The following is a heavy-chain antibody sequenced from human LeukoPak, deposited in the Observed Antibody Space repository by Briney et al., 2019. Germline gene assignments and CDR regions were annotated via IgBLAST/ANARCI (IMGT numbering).Heavy chain of an antibody. CDR2: ISSSSSYI. J-gene: IGHJ3*02. D-gene: IGHD6-6*01. CDR3: ARRVPRAYAFDI. CDR1: GFTVSSNS. Sequence: PGGSLRLSCTVSGFTVSSNSMSWVRQAPGKGLEWVSSISSSSSYIYYADSVKGRFTISRDNAKNSLYLQMNSLRAEDTAVYYCARRVPRAYAFDIWGQGTMVTVSS. V-gene: IGHV3-21*01.